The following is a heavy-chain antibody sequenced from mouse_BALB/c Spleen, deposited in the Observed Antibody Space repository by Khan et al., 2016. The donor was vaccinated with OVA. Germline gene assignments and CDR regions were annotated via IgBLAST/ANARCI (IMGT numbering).Heavy chain of an antibody. CDR1: GFTFSSYS. CDR3: ADHLTGSLAY. D-gene: IGHD4-1*01. Sequence: EVELVESGGDLVKPGGSLKISCAASGFTFSSYSMSWVSQTPDKRLEWVASISSGGDYTYYTDSVKGRFTISRDNAKNTLYLQMSDLKSEDTAMYYCADHLTGSLAYWGQGTLVTVSA. V-gene: IGHV5-6*01. CDR2: ISSGGDYT. J-gene: IGHJ3*01.